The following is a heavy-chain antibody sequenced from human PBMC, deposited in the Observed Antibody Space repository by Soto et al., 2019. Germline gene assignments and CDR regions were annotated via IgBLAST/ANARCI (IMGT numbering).Heavy chain of an antibody. CDR3: AKRYCTTTSCVSEIDY. J-gene: IGHJ4*02. D-gene: IGHD2-2*01. Sequence: GWSLRLSCAAAGFTFTNYAMTGGRQAPGKGLEWVSTISGSGGDTYYADSIKGRFTISRDNSKNTLYLQMNSLRAVDTAVYYCAKRYCTTTSCVSEIDYWGQGTLVTVSS. CDR1: GFTFTNYA. V-gene: IGHV3-23*01. CDR2: ISGSGGDT.